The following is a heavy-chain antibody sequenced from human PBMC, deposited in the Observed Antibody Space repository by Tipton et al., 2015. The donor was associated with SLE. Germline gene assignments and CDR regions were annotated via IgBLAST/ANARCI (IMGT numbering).Heavy chain of an antibody. CDR3: AREGGYHPYSFDY. CDR2: IYYSGST. Sequence: TLSLTCTVSGGSLSSSYHYWGWIRQPPGKGLEWIGSIYYSGSTYYNPSLKSRVTISVDTSKNQFSRKLNSVTAADTAMFYCAREGGYHPYSFDYWCQLTLVTVSS. CDR1: GGSLSSSYHY. D-gene: IGHD5-12*01. J-gene: IGHJ4*02. V-gene: IGHV4-39*07.